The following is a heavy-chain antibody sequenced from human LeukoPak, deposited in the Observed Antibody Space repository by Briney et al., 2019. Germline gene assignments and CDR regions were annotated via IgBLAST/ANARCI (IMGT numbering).Heavy chain of an antibody. V-gene: IGHV4-39*01. CDR1: GGSISTTNYY. J-gene: IGHJ6*02. D-gene: IGHD1-26*01. CDR3: ARSLGDGYYGMDV. Sequence: RSSKTLSLTCTVSGGSISTTNYYWGWIRQPPGRDLEWIGSIYSSGNTYYNPSLESRVTISVDTSKNQLSLKLTSATAADTAVYYCARSLGDGYYGMDVWGQGTTVTVS. CDR2: IYSSGNT.